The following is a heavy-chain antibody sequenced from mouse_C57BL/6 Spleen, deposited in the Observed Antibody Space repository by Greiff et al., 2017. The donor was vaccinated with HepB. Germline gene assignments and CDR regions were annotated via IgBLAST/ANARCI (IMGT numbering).Heavy chain of an antibody. V-gene: IGHV6-3*01. D-gene: IGHD2-4*01. CDR3: TDYDCDGFAY. J-gene: IGHJ3*01. CDR1: GFTFSNYW. Sequence: EVQVVESGGGLVQPGGSMKLSCVASGFTFSNYWMNWVRQSPEKGLEWVAQIRLKSDNYATHYAESVKGRFTISRDDSKSSVYLQMNNLRAEDTGIYYCTDYDCDGFAYWGQGTLVTVSA. CDR2: IRLKSDNYAT.